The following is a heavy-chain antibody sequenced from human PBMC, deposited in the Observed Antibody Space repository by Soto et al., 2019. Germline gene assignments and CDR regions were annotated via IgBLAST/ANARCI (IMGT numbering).Heavy chain of an antibody. Sequence: SETLSPTCTVSGGSISSYYWSWIRQPPGKGLEWIGYIYYSGSTNYNPSLKSRVTISVDTSKNQFSLKLSSVTAADTAVYYCASSDCRYWGQGTLVTVSS. V-gene: IGHV4-59*01. CDR1: GGSISSYY. CDR3: ASSDCRY. J-gene: IGHJ4*02. D-gene: IGHD2-21*01. CDR2: IYYSGST.